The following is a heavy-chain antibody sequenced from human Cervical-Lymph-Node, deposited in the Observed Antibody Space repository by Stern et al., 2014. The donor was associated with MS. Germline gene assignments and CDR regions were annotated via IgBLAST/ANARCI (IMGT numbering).Heavy chain of an antibody. CDR1: GFSFSTSG. D-gene: IGHD6-19*01. V-gene: IGHV3-33*01. CDR3: ARDIDSSGNLYFHH. CDR2: IWYDGSEK. J-gene: IGHJ4*02. Sequence: VQLLESGGGVVQTGRSLRLSCAASGFSFSTSGMHWVRQAPGKGLEWGALIWYDGSEKYYADSVKGRFTISRDNSKNRLYLEMNTLRAEDTAVYYCARDIDSSGNLYFHHWGQGTLVTVSS.